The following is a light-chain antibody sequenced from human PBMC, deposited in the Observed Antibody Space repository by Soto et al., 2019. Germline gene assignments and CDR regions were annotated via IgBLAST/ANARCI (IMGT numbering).Light chain of an antibody. CDR2: AAS. V-gene: IGKV1-6*01. CDR3: LHDYNYPRT. CDR1: QGIRSE. J-gene: IGKJ1*01. Sequence: AIQMTQSPSSLSASVGDRVTITCRASQGIRSELAWYQQKPGKAPNLLIYAASTLQSGVPSRFRGSGSGTDLTLTISSLQPEDFATYYYLHDYNYPRTFGQGTRVEIK.